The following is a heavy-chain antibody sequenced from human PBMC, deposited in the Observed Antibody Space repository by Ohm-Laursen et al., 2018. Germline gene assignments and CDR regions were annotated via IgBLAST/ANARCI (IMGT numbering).Heavy chain of an antibody. CDR2: IYSSGTT. V-gene: IGHV4-4*07. Sequence: SETLSLTCTVSGGSISSYYWSWIRLPAGQGLEWIGRIYSSGTTTYNPSLKSRVTMSVDTSKNQFSLNLSSVTAADTAVYYCARQWYSNGWYFDYWGQGTLVTVPS. CDR1: GGSISSYY. D-gene: IGHD6-19*01. CDR3: ARQWYSNGWYFDY. J-gene: IGHJ4*02.